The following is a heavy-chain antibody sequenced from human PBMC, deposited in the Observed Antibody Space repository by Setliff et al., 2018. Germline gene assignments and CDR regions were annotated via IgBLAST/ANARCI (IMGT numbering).Heavy chain of an antibody. Sequence: PSETLSLTCSVSGGSISGYYWSWLRQPPGKGLEWIGYIYNNGRTNYHPALKRRVTMSVDTSKNQLSLTLRSVTAADTAVYYCARAPPNRYSGSYEYFYMDVWGKGTTVTVSS. J-gene: IGHJ6*03. CDR3: ARAPPNRYSGSYEYFYMDV. D-gene: IGHD1-26*01. V-gene: IGHV4-59*08. CDR1: GGSISGYY. CDR2: IYNNGRT.